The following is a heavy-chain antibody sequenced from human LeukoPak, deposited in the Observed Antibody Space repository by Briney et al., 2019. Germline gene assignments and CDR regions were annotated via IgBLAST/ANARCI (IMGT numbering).Heavy chain of an antibody. CDR1: GFTVSSNY. V-gene: IGHV3-53*01. J-gene: IGHJ6*03. Sequence: GGSLRLSCAASGFTVSSNYMSWVRQAPGKGLEWVSVIYSGGSTYYAYSVKGRFTISRDNSKNTLYLQMNSLRAEDTAVYYCARTPPMIVAYMDVWGKGTTVTVSS. D-gene: IGHD3-22*01. CDR3: ARTPPMIVAYMDV. CDR2: IYSGGST.